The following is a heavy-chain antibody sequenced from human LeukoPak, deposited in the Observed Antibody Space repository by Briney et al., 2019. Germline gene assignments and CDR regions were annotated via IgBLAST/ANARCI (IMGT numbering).Heavy chain of an antibody. CDR1: GFTFSSYS. J-gene: IGHJ5*02. Sequence: GGSLRLSCAASGFTFSSYSMNWVRQAPGKGLEWVGNMNEDGSVKNYVVSVKGRFTMSRDNAKSSLYLQMNSLRAEDTAVYYCAVDGGYNRFDPWGQGTLVTVPS. D-gene: IGHD3-16*01. CDR2: MNEDGSVK. CDR3: AVDGGYNRFDP. V-gene: IGHV3-7*04.